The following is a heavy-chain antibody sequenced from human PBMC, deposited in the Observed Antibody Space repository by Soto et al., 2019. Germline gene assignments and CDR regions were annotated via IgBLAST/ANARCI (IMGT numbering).Heavy chain of an antibody. D-gene: IGHD1-1*01. J-gene: IGHJ4*02. CDR2: ISGSGEMT. Sequence: GGSLRLSCAASGFTFRGDAMSWVRQAPGKGLEWVSSISGSGEMTHYAESVKGRFTISRDNSKNTLYLQMESLRAEDTALYYCARSEMTYNWNDWGQGTLVTVSS. CDR1: GFTFRGDA. CDR3: ARSEMTYNWND. V-gene: IGHV3-23*01.